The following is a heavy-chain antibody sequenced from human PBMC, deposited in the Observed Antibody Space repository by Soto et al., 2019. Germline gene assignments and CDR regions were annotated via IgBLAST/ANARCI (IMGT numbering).Heavy chain of an antibody. V-gene: IGHV3-15*07. CDR3: TTELTVIGGALY. CDR1: GFPFTNAW. Sequence: VQLVESGGGLVKPGGSLRLSCAASGFPFTNAWMHWVRQAPGKVLEWVGRIKSKADGGTGDYAAPVKGRFTISRDDSESTLYLQMSSLKTEDTAVYYCTTELTVIGGALYWGQGTLVTVSS. J-gene: IGHJ4*02. D-gene: IGHD2-21*01. CDR2: IKSKADGGTG.